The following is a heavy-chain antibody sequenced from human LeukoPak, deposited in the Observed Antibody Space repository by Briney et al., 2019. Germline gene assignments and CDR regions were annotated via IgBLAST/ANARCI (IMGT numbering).Heavy chain of an antibody. CDR2: ISYSGIT. V-gene: IGHV4-59*01. J-gene: IGHJ5*02. Sequence: SETLSLTCTVSGGSISSYYWSWIRQPPGKGLEWIGYISYSGITNYNPSLKSRDTISIDTSKNQFSLKLSSVTAADTAVYYCARGVNWIDPWGQGTLVTVS. D-gene: IGHD3-16*01. CDR3: ARGVNWIDP. CDR1: GGSISSYY.